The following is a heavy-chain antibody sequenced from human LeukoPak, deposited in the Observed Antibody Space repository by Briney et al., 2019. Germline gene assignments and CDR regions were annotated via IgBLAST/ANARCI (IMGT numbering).Heavy chain of an antibody. Sequence: GSSVKVSCKASGATFSSYAISWVRHAPGQGLEWMGGIIPIFGTANYAQKFQGRVTITTDESTSTAYMELSSLRSEDTAVYYCAYGGNGLRSWFDPWGQGTLVTVSS. V-gene: IGHV1-69*05. CDR2: IIPIFGTA. CDR1: GATFSSYA. CDR3: AYGGNGLRSWFDP. J-gene: IGHJ5*02. D-gene: IGHD4-23*01.